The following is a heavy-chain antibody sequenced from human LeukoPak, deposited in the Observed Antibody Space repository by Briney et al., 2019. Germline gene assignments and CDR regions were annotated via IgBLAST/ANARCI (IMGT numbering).Heavy chain of an antibody. CDR2: ISGSGGST. CDR1: GFTFSSYA. J-gene: IGHJ4*02. Sequence: GGSLRLSCAASGFTFSSYAMSWVRRAPGKGMEWVSAISGSGGSTYYADSVKGRFTISRDNSKNTLYLQMNSLRAEDTAVYYCAKDLRCTDGSCKYFESWGQGTLVTVSS. V-gene: IGHV3-23*01. D-gene: IGHD2-15*01. CDR3: AKDLRCTDGSCKYFES.